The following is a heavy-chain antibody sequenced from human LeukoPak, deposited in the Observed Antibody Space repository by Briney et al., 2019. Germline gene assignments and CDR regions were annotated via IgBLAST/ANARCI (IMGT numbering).Heavy chain of an antibody. V-gene: IGHV4-34*11. CDR2: NFHSVTT. CDR1: GGSFSGYY. CDR3: ATYSDITGSFDY. D-gene: IGHD3-22*01. Sequence: SETLSLTCAVYGGSFSGYYWSWIRQPPGKGLEWIGYNFHSVTTNYNPSPQSRVFISVDTSKNQFSMDLTSVTAADTAVYYCATYSDITGSFDYWGQGTLVTVSS. J-gene: IGHJ4*02.